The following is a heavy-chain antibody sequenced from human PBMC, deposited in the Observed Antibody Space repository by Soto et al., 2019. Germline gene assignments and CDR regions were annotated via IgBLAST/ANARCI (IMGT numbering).Heavy chain of an antibody. CDR1: GFSLSTSGVG. Sequence: QITLKESGPTLVKPTQTLTLTCTFSGFSLSTSGVGVGWIRQPPGKALEWLALIYWDDDKRYSPSLKSRLTTTKHTPKNQVVLTMTTMDPVDTATYYRAHSYCSSTSCHPTAYWGQGTLVTVSS. V-gene: IGHV2-5*02. CDR2: IYWDDDK. D-gene: IGHD2-2*01. CDR3: AHSYCSSTSCHPTAY. J-gene: IGHJ4*02.